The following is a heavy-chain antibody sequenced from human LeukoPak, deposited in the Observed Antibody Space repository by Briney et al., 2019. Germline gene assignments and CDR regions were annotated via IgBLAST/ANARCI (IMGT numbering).Heavy chain of an antibody. J-gene: IGHJ4*02. CDR2: IKKKPDGGTA. CDR1: GFTFNDAW. Sequence: GGSLRLSCAASGFTFNDAWMNWVRQAPGKGLEWVGRIKKKPDGGTADYAAPVKGRFTISRDDSKNTLYLQMNSLRAEDTAVYYCAKDWSYWGQGTLVTVSS. V-gene: IGHV3-15*07. CDR3: AKDWSY.